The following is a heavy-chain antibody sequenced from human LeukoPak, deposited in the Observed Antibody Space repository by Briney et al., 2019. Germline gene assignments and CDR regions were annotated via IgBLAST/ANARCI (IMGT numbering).Heavy chain of an antibody. D-gene: IGHD3-10*01. V-gene: IGHV5-51*01. CDR3: ARQGSGSGSYYYYYMDV. CDR1: GYIFTSYW. Sequence: GESLKISCKGSGYIFTSYWIGWVRQLPGKGLEWMGIIYPGDSDTRYSPSFQGQVTISADKSISTAYLQWSSLKASDTAMYYCARQGSGSGSYYYYYMDVWGKGTTVTVSS. CDR2: IYPGDSDT. J-gene: IGHJ6*03.